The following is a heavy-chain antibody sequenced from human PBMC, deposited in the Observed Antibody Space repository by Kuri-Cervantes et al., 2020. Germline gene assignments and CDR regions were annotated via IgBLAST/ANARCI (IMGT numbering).Heavy chain of an antibody. CDR2: IYPPDSDT. J-gene: IGHJ5*02. V-gene: IGHV5-51*01. CDR3: ARRVTEVTTGENWFDP. Sequence: GGSLRLSCKASGYSFTNYWIGWARQMPGKGLELIGIIYPPDSDTRYSPSFQGQVIISADRSISTAYLQWSSLKASDTAIYYCARRVTEVTTGENWFDPWGEGTLVTVSS. CDR1: GYSFTNYW. D-gene: IGHD4-17*01.